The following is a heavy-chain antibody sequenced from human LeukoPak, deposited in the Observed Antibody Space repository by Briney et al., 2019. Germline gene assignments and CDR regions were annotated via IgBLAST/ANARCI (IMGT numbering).Heavy chain of an antibody. J-gene: IGHJ4*02. CDR2: INHSGST. D-gene: IGHD2-15*01. CDR3: ARGVRYCSGGSCYHKKYYFDY. CDR1: GGSFSGYY. V-gene: IGHV4-34*01. Sequence: KPSETLSLTCAVYGGSFSGYYWSWIRQPPGKGLEWIGEINHSGSTNYNPSLKSRVTISVDTSKNQFSLKLSSVTAADTAVYYCARGVRYCSGGSCYHKKYYFDYWGQGTLVTVSS.